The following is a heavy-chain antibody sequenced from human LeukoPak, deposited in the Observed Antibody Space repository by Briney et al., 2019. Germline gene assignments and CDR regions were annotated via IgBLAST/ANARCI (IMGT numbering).Heavy chain of an antibody. CDR3: AKGPSLFDY. CDR2: ISGSGGST. J-gene: IGHJ4*02. CDR1: GFDFSSNW. V-gene: IGHV3-23*01. Sequence: GGSLRLSCAASGFDFSSNWVHWVRQTPGKGLEWVSAISGSGGSTYYADSVKGRFTISRDNSKNTLYLQMNSLRAEDTAVYYCAKGPSLFDYWGQGTLVTVSS.